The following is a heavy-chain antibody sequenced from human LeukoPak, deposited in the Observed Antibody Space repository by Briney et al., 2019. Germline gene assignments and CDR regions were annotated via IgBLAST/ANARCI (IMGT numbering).Heavy chain of an antibody. Sequence: GGSLRLSCAASGFTFSSYWMHWVRHAPGKGLVWVSRINSDGSSTSYADSVKGRFTISRDNAKNTLYLQMNSLRAEDTAVYYCARAGHYGDYHPYFDYWGQGTLVTVSS. CDR3: ARAGHYGDYHPYFDY. CDR2: INSDGSST. J-gene: IGHJ4*02. CDR1: GFTFSSYW. D-gene: IGHD4-17*01. V-gene: IGHV3-74*01.